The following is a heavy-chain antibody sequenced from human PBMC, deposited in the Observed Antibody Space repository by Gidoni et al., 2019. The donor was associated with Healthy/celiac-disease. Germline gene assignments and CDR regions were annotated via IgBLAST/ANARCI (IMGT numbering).Heavy chain of an antibody. Sequence: QVQLQASGPGLVKPSATLSLTCTVSGGSISSYYWSWFRQPPGKGLEWIGYIYYSGSTNYNPSLKSRVTISVDTSKNQFSLKLSSVTAADTAVYYCARGVEMATIRAFDIWGQGTMVTVSS. CDR1: GGSISSYY. CDR2: IYYSGST. CDR3: ARGVEMATIRAFDI. J-gene: IGHJ3*02. D-gene: IGHD5-12*01. V-gene: IGHV4-59*01.